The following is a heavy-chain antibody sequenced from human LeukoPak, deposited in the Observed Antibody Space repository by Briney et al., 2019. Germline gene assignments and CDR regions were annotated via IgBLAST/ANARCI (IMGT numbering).Heavy chain of an antibody. CDR2: ISSSSSYI. Sequence: GGSLRLSCAASGFTFSSYSMNWVRQAPGKRLEWVSSISSSSSYIYYADSVKGRLTISRDNAKNSLYLQMNSLRAEDTAVYYCARGPLVVVVAATEYWFDPWGQGTLVTVSS. J-gene: IGHJ5*02. D-gene: IGHD2-15*01. V-gene: IGHV3-21*01. CDR1: GFTFSSYS. CDR3: ARGPLVVVVAATEYWFDP.